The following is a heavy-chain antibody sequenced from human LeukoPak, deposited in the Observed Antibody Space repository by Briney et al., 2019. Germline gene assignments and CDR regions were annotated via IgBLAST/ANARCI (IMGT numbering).Heavy chain of an antibody. J-gene: IGHJ4*02. V-gene: IGHV3-30*18. CDR1: GFTFSNYG. D-gene: IGHD2-15*01. CDR2: ISYDGNNK. CDR3: AKGVDYCSGGSCPVDY. Sequence: GGSLRLSCAASGFTFSNYGIHWVRQAPGKGLEWVEVISYDGNNKYYADSVKGRFTISRDNSKNTLFLQMNSLRAEDTAVYYCAKGVDYCSGGSCPVDYWGPGTLVTVSS.